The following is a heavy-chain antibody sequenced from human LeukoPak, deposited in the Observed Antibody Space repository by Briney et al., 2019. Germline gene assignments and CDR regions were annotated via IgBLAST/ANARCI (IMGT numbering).Heavy chain of an antibody. D-gene: IGHD6-6*01. J-gene: IGHJ5*02. V-gene: IGHV4-34*01. CDR1: GGSFSGYY. CDR2: INHSGST. Sequence: HPSETLSLTCAVYGGSFSGYYWSWIRQPPGKGLEWIGEINHSGSTNYNPSFKSRVTISVDTSKNQFSLKLSSVTAADTAVYYCARRRFVAARRWFDPWGQGTLVTVSS. CDR3: ARRRFVAARRWFDP.